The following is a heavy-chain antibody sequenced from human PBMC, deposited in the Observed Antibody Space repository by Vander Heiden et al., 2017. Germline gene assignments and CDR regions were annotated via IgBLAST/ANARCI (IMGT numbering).Heavy chain of an antibody. V-gene: IGHV3-73*01. J-gene: IGHJ6*02. Sequence: DVRPVVSGRGLGSSGRSRDPSCAPPGPPHSCPAMHWGRQASGKGLEGVGSIRSKANRYATAYAAAVKGRFTISRDDSKNTAYLQRNSLKTEDAAVYYCTGDGTGVSSYGMDVWGQGTTVTVSS. CDR3: TGDGTGVSSYGMDV. CDR1: GPPHSCPA. CDR2: IRSKANRYAT. D-gene: IGHD2-8*01.